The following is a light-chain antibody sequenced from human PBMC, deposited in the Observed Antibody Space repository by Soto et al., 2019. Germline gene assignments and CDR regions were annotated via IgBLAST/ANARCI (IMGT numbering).Light chain of an antibody. Sequence: QSALTQPASVSGSPGQSITISCTGTSSDVGAYNYVSWYQQRPGKAPKLMIYDVSNRPSGVSDRFSGSKSGNTASLTISGLQAEDEADYYCNSYATSKTYVFGTGTKVTVL. V-gene: IGLV2-14*01. CDR2: DVS. CDR1: SSDVGAYNY. CDR3: NSYATSKTYV. J-gene: IGLJ1*01.